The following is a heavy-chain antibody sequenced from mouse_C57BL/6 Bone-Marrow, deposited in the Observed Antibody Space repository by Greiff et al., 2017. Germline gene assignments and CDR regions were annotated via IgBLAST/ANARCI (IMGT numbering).Heavy chain of an antibody. CDR3: AREDYGSSYHFDY. CDR1: GFTFSSYA. D-gene: IGHD1-1*01. J-gene: IGHJ2*01. V-gene: IGHV5-4*01. CDR2: ISDGGSYT. Sequence: EVKLVESGGGLVKPGGSLKLSCAASGFTFSSYAMSWVRQTPEKRLEWVATISDGGSYTYYPDNVKGRFTISRDNAKNNLYLQMSHLKSEDTAMYYCAREDYGSSYHFDYWGQGTTLTVSS.